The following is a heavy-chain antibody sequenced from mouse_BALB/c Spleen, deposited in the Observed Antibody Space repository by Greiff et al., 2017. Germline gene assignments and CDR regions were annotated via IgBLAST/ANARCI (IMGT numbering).Heavy chain of an antibody. CDR1: GYTFTSYW. CDR2: IYPGDGET. D-gene: IGHD2-2*01. CDR3: ARGYGYPIGY. V-gene: IGHV1-87*01. J-gene: IGHJ4*01. Sequence: QVQLQQSGAELARPGASVKLSCKASGYTFTSYWMQWVKQRPGQGLEWIGAIYPGDGETRYTQKFKGKATLTADKSSSTAYMQLSSLASEDSAVYYCARGYGYPIGYWGQGTSVTVSS.